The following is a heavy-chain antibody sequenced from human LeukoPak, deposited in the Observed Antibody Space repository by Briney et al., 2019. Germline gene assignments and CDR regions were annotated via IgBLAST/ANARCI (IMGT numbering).Heavy chain of an antibody. CDR3: AKDLGFGGSTLDF. CDR1: GFSFSSFD. Sequence: RGSLRLSCAASGFSFSSFDMHWVRQAPGKGLEWVSTISRNGDRTYYADSVKGRFTISRDNSKNTVYLQMNNVRSEDTAIYYCAKDLGFGGSTLDFWGQGTLGTVPS. J-gene: IGHJ4*02. CDR2: ISRNGDRT. V-gene: IGHV3-23*01. D-gene: IGHD1-26*01.